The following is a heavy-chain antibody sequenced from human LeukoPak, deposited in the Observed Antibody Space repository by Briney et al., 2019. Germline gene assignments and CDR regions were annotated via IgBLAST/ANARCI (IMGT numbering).Heavy chain of an antibody. CDR1: GFTFSSYG. CDR2: IWCDGSNK. D-gene: IGHD5-24*01. Sequence: GRSLRLSCAASGFTFSSYGMHWVRQAPGKGLEWVAVIWCDGSNKYYGDSVKGRFTISRANSKKTLYLQMNSLRVEDTAVYYCARGDGYNDAEYLQHWGQGTLVTVS. CDR3: ARGDGYNDAEYLQH. J-gene: IGHJ1*01. V-gene: IGHV3-33*01.